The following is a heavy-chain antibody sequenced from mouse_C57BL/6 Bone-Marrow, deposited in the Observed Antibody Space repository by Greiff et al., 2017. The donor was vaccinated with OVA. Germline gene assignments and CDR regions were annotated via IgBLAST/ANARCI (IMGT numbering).Heavy chain of an antibody. V-gene: IGHV1-81*01. CDR1: GYTFTSYG. Sequence: VQLQESGAELVRPGASVKLSCKASGYTFTSYGISWVKQRTGQGLEWIGEIYPRSGYTYYNEKFKGKATLTADKSSSTAYMELRSLTSEDSAVYFCARPCEPYFDYWGQGTTLTVSA. CDR2: IYPRSGYT. CDR3: ARPCEPYFDY. J-gene: IGHJ2*01.